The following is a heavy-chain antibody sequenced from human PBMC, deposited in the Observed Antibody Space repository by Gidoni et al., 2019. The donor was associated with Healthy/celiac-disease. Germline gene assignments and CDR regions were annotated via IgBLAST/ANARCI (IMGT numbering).Heavy chain of an antibody. CDR1: GYTFTGYY. CDR2: INPNSGGT. Sequence: QVQLLQSGAEVKKPGASVKVSCKSSGYTFTGYYLHWVRQAPGQGLEWMGWINPNSGGTNYAQKFQGWVTMTRDTSISTAYMELSRLRSDDTAVYYCARASSYYYDSLWMGYFDYWGQGTLVTVSS. CDR3: ARASSYYYDSLWMGYFDY. J-gene: IGHJ4*02. V-gene: IGHV1-2*04. D-gene: IGHD3-22*01.